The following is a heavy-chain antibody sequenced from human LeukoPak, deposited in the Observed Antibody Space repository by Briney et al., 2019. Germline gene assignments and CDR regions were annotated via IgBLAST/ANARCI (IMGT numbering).Heavy chain of an antibody. J-gene: IGHJ3*02. V-gene: IGHV3-48*01. Sequence: SGGSLRLSCAASGFTFSTYSLNWARQAPGKGLEWISYISGDSSIIRYADSVRGRFTIARDNAKDSLYLQMNSLRAEDTAVYYCARDLNYAFDIWGQGTMVTVSS. CDR1: GFTFSTYS. CDR3: ARDLNYAFDI. CDR2: ISGDSSII.